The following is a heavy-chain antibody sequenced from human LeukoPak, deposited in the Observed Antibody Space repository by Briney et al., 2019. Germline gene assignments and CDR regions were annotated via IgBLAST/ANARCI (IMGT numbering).Heavy chain of an antibody. J-gene: IGHJ5*02. Sequence: ASVKVSCKASGYTFTGYYMHWVRQAPGQGLEWMGWINPNSGGTNYAQEFQGRVTMTRDMSISTAYMELSRLRSDDTAVYYCARERTAARNWFDPWGQGTLVTVSS. CDR1: GYTFTGYY. CDR2: INPNSGGT. CDR3: ARERTAARNWFDP. D-gene: IGHD6-6*01. V-gene: IGHV1-2*02.